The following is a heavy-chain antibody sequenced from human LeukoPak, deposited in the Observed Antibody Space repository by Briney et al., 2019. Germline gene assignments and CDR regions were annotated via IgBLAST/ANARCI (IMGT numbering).Heavy chain of an antibody. CDR2: IYNSGNT. Sequence: SETLSLTCTVSSGSVTSYYWNWIRQPAGKGLEWVGRIYNSGNTWYNPSLQSRVSMSIDTSKNQFSLNLRSVTAADTAVYYCAKVAKYYYGSETYFFFDHWGQGTLVTVSS. V-gene: IGHV4-4*07. CDR3: AKVAKYYYGSETYFFFDH. CDR1: SGSVTSYY. J-gene: IGHJ4*02. D-gene: IGHD3-10*01.